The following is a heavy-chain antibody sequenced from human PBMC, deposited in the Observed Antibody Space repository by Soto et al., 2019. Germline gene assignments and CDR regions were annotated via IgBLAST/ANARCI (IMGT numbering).Heavy chain of an antibody. Sequence: QVQLVQSGAEVKKPGASVKVSCKASGYTFTSYAIHWVRQAPGQSLEWMGWINGGDGNTKYSQKFQGRVTITRDTSASTASMELSSLRSEDPAVYSCAPGPRREYWGQGSLVTVSS. J-gene: IGHJ4*02. CDR2: INGGDGNT. V-gene: IGHV1-3*01. CDR1: GYTFTSYA. CDR3: APGPRREY.